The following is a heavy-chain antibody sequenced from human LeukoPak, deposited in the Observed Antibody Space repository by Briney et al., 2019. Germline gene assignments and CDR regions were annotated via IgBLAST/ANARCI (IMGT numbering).Heavy chain of an antibody. CDR3: ARDRGIAAAGILYYFDY. J-gene: IGHJ4*02. Sequence: GGSLRLSCAASGFTFSSYAMSWVRQAPGKGLEWVSAISGSGGSTYYADSVKGRFTISRDNSKNTLYLQMNSLRAEDTAVYYCARDRGIAAAGILYYFDYWGQGTLVTVSS. CDR2: ISGSGGST. D-gene: IGHD6-13*01. V-gene: IGHV3-23*01. CDR1: GFTFSSYA.